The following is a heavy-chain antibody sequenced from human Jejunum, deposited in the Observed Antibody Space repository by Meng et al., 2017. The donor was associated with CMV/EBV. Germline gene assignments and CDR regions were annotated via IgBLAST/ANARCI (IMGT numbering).Heavy chain of an antibody. V-gene: IGHV4-61*08. CDR2: IYYSGTT. CDR3: ARDWEGANPYYYSGMDV. J-gene: IGHJ6*02. CDR1: SGGYY. D-gene: IGHD1-26*01. Sequence: SGGYYWSWIRQAPGKGLVWIGYIYYSGTTYYKPSLKSRVTISLDKARNQFSLNLRSVTAADTAVYYCARDWEGANPYYYSGMDVWGQGTTVTVSS.